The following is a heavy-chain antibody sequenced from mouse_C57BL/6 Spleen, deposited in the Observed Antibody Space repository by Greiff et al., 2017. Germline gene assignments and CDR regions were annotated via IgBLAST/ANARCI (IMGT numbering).Heavy chain of an antibody. CDR1: GYTFTCYW. Sequence: VQLQQPGAELVKPGASVKLSCKASGYTFTCYWMHWVKQRPGQGLEWIGMIHPNSGSTNYNEKFKSKATLTVDKSSSTAYMQLSSLTSEDSSVYYCARSVRALTGDYWGQGTTLTVSS. J-gene: IGHJ2*01. V-gene: IGHV1-64*01. CDR2: IHPNSGST. D-gene: IGHD4-1*01. CDR3: ARSVRALTGDY.